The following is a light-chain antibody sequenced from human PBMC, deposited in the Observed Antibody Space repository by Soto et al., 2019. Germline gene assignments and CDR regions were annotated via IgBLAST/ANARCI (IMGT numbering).Light chain of an antibody. CDR1: QGISTY. CDR3: QQLNTSPFT. V-gene: IGKV1-9*01. J-gene: IGKJ4*01. CDR2: AAS. Sequence: DIQLTQSPSFLSASVGDRVTITCRASQGISTYLAWYQQKPRKAPKLLLDAASTLQSGVPTRFSGSESWTEFTLTISSLQPEDFTTYYCQQLNTSPFTCGGGTKVEIK.